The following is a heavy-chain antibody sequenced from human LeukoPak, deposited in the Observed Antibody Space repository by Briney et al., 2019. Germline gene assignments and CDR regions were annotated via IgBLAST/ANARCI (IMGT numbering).Heavy chain of an antibody. J-gene: IGHJ4*02. V-gene: IGHV4-34*01. CDR1: GGSFSGYD. CDR2: INHSGST. Sequence: PSETLSLTCAVYGGSFSGYDWSWIRRPPGKGLEWIGEINHSGSTNYNPSLKSRVTISVDTSKNQFSLKLSSVTAADTAVYYCAREPNKSFDYWGQGTLVTVSS. CDR3: AREPNKSFDY. D-gene: IGHD2/OR15-2a*01.